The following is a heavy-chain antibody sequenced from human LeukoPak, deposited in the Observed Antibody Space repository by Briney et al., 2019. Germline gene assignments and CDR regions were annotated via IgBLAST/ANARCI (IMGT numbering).Heavy chain of an antibody. CDR2: IGGSGGDT. Sequence: GGSLRLSCAASGFTFSNYAMTWVRQAPGKGLEWVSKIGGSGGDTYYADSVKGRFTISRDSFKNTLYLQMNSLRAEDTALYYCADWNYVHYWGQGTLVTVSS. J-gene: IGHJ4*02. V-gene: IGHV3-23*01. D-gene: IGHD1-7*01. CDR1: GFTFSNYA. CDR3: ADWNYVHY.